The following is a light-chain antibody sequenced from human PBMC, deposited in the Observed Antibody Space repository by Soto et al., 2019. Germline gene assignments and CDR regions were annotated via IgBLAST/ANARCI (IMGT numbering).Light chain of an antibody. Sequence: DIQMTQSPFSLSASVGDRVTITCRVSPGIRSRLGWFQQKPGKAPKSLIYDASSLQSGVPSRFSASGSGTDFTLTISSLQPEDFATYYCLQYENYPYTFGPGTRVDIK. CDR1: PGIRSR. V-gene: IGKV1-16*01. J-gene: IGKJ3*01. CDR3: LQYENYPYT. CDR2: DAS.